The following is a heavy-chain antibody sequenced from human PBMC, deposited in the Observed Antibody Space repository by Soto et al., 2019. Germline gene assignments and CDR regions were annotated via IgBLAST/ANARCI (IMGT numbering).Heavy chain of an antibody. CDR3: ARDPGLGYCSSTSCPYYFDY. Sequence: PGGSLRLSCAAPGFTFSTYSMNWVRQAPGKGLEWVSSISSSSTYIYYADSVKGRFTISRDNAKNSLYLQINSLRAEDTAVYYCARDPGLGYCSSTSCPYYFDYWGQGTLVTVSS. V-gene: IGHV3-21*01. CDR1: GFTFSTYS. J-gene: IGHJ4*02. D-gene: IGHD2-2*01. CDR2: ISSSSTYI.